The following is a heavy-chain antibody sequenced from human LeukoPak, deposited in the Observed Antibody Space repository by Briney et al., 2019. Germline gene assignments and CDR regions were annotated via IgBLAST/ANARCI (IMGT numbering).Heavy chain of an antibody. J-gene: IGHJ4*02. CDR3: ARSASCSGGSCYGVWGY. D-gene: IGHD2-15*01. V-gene: IGHV3-21*01. CDR1: GFTFSSYS. Sequence: GGSLRLSCAASGFTFSSYSMNWVRQAPGKGLEWVSSISSSSSYIYYADSVKGRFTIFRDNAKSSLYLQMNSLRAEDTAVYYCARSASCSGGSCYGVWGYWGQGTLVTVSS. CDR2: ISSSSSYI.